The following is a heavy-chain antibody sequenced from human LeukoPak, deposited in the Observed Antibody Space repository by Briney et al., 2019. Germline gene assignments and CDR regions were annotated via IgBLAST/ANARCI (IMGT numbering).Heavy chain of an antibody. CDR2: VYYSGST. V-gene: IGHV4-39*07. CDR3: ARDDFWSDYGYYFDY. J-gene: IGHJ4*02. Sequence: SETLSLTCTVSGGSLSSSSYYWGWIRQPPGKGLEWIGTVYYSGSTFYNPSLKSRVTISVDTSKNQFSLKLSSVTAADTAVYYCARDDFWSDYGYYFDYWGQGTLVTVSS. D-gene: IGHD3-3*01. CDR1: GGSLSSSSYY.